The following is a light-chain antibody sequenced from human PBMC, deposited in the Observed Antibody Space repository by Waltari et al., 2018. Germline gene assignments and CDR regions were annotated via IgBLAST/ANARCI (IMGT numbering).Light chain of an antibody. Sequence: DIQMTQSPSTLSASVGDRVTITCRASQSISTWLAWYQQKQGKAPNLLIYKASALESGVPSRFSGSGSATDFTLTISGLQPDDFATYFCQQYNTFPWTFGQGTKVEIK. CDR3: QQYNTFPWT. CDR2: KAS. J-gene: IGKJ1*01. V-gene: IGKV1-5*03. CDR1: QSISTW.